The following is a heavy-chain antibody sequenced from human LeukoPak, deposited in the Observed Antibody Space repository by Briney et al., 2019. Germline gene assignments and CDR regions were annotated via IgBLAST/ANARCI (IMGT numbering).Heavy chain of an antibody. CDR2: INHTGST. J-gene: IGHJ4*02. CDR3: ARGGRVVVVAATRFPFDY. V-gene: IGHV4-34*01. D-gene: IGHD2-15*01. Sequence: SETLSLTCAVYSGSFSGYYWSWIRQPPGKGLEWIGEINHTGSTNYNPSLKSRVTISVDTSKNQSSLKLSSVTAADTAVYYCARGGRVVVVAATRFPFDYWGQGTLVTVSS. CDR1: SGSFSGYY.